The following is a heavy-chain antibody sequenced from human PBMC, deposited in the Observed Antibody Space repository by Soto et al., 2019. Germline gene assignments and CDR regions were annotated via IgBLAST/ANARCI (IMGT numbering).Heavy chain of an antibody. CDR3: ARASYCTGGSCYSHYMNV. D-gene: IGHD2-15*01. V-gene: IGHV4-31*03. CDR1: GGSINKGAYY. CDR2: IYYSGGT. Sequence: QVQLQESGPGLVKPSQTLSLTCTVSGGSINKGAYYWSWIRQHPGKGLEWIGYIYYSGGTYYNPSLKSRISMSVDTSKNQFSLNLSSVTAADTAVYYCARASYCTGGSCYSHYMNVWGKGTTVTVSS. J-gene: IGHJ6*03.